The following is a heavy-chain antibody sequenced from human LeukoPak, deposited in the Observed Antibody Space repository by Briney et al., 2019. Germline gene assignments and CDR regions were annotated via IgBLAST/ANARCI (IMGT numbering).Heavy chain of an antibody. CDR3: AIIVVVTGRWPFDI. V-gene: IGHV3-7*01. D-gene: IGHD2-21*02. CDR1: GFTFSSYW. J-gene: IGHJ3*02. CDR2: IKQDGSEK. Sequence: PGGSLRLSCAASGFTFSSYWMSWVRQAPGKGLEWVANIKQDGSEKYYADSVKGRFTISRDNSKNTLYLQMNSLRAEDTAVYYCAIIVVVTGRWPFDIWGQGTMVTVSS.